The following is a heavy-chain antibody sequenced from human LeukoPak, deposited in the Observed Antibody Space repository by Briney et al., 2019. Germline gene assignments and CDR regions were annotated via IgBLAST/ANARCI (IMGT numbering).Heavy chain of an antibody. CDR1: GFIFSNYA. CDR2: ISGSEGNT. J-gene: IGHJ6*02. Sequence: GGSLRLSCAASGFIFSNYAMTWVRQAPGKGLEWVSTISGSEGNTYYADSVKGRFTISRDNTKKTLYLEMNSLRAEDTAVYFCARVAHFDRGMDVWGQGTTVTVSS. D-gene: IGHD3-9*01. CDR3: ARVAHFDRGMDV. V-gene: IGHV3-23*01.